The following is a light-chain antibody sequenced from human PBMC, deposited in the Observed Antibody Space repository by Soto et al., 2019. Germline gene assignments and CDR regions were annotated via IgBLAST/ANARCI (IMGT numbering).Light chain of an antibody. Sequence: EIVLTQSPGTLSLSPWERATLSCRASQSVSSSYLAWYQQKPGQAPRLLIYGASSRATGIPDRFSGSGSGTDFTHTISRLEPEDFAVYYCQQYGSSLWTFGQGTKVDIK. CDR1: QSVSSSY. CDR2: GAS. CDR3: QQYGSSLWT. V-gene: IGKV3-20*01. J-gene: IGKJ1*01.